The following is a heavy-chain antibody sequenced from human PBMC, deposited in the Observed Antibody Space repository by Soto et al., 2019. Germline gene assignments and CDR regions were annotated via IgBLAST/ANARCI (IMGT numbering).Heavy chain of an antibody. D-gene: IGHD6-19*01. CDR2: INPSGGST. Sequence: ASVKVSWKASGYTFTSYYMHWVRQAPGQGLEWMGIINPSGGSTSYAQKFQGRVTMTRDTSTSTVYMELSSLRSEDTAVYYCARLTAVAGHRGYVIDVWGQRTTDTGSS. J-gene: IGHJ6*02. CDR1: GYTFTSYY. V-gene: IGHV1-46*01. CDR3: ARLTAVAGHRGYVIDV.